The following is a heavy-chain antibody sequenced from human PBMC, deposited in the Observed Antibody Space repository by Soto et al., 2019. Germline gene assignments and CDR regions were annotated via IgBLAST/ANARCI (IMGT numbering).Heavy chain of an antibody. J-gene: IGHJ4*02. CDR1: GGTFSSLA. CDR2: LVPVFGTA. Sequence: QVQLVQSGAEVKKPGSSVKVSCKASGGTFSSLAISWVRQAPGQGLEWMGGLVPVFGTANYAQKLQDRVTITADKSSSTSYMELSRLRSEDTAVYYCARSAGVFDYWGQGTLVTVSS. CDR3: ARSAGVFDY. V-gene: IGHV1-69*06. D-gene: IGHD6-19*01.